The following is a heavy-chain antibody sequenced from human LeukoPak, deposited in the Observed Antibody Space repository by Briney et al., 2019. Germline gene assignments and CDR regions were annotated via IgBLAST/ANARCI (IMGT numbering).Heavy chain of an antibody. V-gene: IGHV3-48*01. Sequence: GGSLRLSCAASGFTFSDYSMIWVRQAPGKGLEWVSYISSSSSAIYYADSVKGRFTISRDNAKNSLYLQMNSLRAEDRAVYYCARTRSLDNWGQGTLVTVSS. D-gene: IGHD1-26*01. CDR1: GFTFSDYS. J-gene: IGHJ4*02. CDR3: ARTRSLDN. CDR2: ISSSSSAI.